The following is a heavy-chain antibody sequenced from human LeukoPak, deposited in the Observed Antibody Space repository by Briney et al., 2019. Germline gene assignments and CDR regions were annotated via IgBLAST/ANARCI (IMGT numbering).Heavy chain of an antibody. CDR3: AKDFSESYEYQRGDY. V-gene: IGHV3-30*02. J-gene: IGHJ4*02. CDR2: IRYDGSNK. D-gene: IGHD2-2*01. Sequence: GGSLRLSCAASGFTFSSYGMHWVRQAPGKGLEWVAFIRYDGSNKYYADSVKGRFTISRDNSKNTLYLQMNSLRAEDTAVYYCAKDFSESYEYQRGDYWGQGTLVTVSS. CDR1: GFTFSSYG.